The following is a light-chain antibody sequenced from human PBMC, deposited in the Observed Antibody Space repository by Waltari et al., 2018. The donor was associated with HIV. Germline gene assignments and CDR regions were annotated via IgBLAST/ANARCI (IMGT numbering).Light chain of an antibody. CDR3: QSWGGSSCV. J-gene: IGLJ3*02. CDR1: LGTNNHA. V-gene: IGLV4-69*01. Sequence: QLLLTQSHSASASLGAASTVNRTRALGTNNHAIALPRQQPAKGPRFLMKLNSDGSFTRGDGIPDRFSGSSSGTERYLTISSLQSEDEADYYCQSWGGSSCVFGEGTKLTVL. CDR2: LNSDGSF.